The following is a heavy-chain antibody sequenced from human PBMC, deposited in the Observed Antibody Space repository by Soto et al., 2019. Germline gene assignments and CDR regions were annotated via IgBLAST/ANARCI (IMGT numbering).Heavy chain of an antibody. CDR2: IYYSGST. Sequence: PSETLSLTCTVSGGSISSYYWSWIRQPPGKGLEWIGYIYYSGSTNYNPSLKSRVTISVDTSKNQFSLKLSSVTAADTAVYYCARPLIAARRPRQAAFAIWGQGTMVTVSS. D-gene: IGHD6-6*01. CDR3: ARPLIAARRPRQAAFAI. V-gene: IGHV4-59*01. CDR1: GGSISSYY. J-gene: IGHJ3*02.